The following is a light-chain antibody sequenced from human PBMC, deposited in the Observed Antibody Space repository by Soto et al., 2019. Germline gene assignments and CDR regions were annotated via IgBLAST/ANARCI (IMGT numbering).Light chain of an antibody. Sequence: EIVMTQSPATLSVSPGERATLSCRASQSVSSNLVWYQQKPGQAPRLLIYGASIRATGVPARFSGSGSGTEFTLTISSLQSEDFAVYYCQQYNNWPQTFGQGNKVEIK. CDR1: QSVSSN. CDR3: QQYNNWPQT. V-gene: IGKV3-15*01. J-gene: IGKJ1*01. CDR2: GAS.